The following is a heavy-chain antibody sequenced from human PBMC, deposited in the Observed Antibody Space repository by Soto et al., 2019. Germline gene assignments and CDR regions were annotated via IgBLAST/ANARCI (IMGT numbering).Heavy chain of an antibody. CDR2: IWYDGSNK. CDR1: GFTFSSYG. V-gene: IGHV3-33*01. D-gene: IGHD4-17*01. Sequence: GGSLRLSCAASGFTFSSYGMHWVRQAPGKGLEWVAVIWYDGSNKYYADSVKGRFTISRDNSKNTLYLQMNSLRAEDTAVYYCARGFRVTTLPHDNPYYGMDVWGQGTTVTVSS. CDR3: ARGFRVTTLPHDNPYYGMDV. J-gene: IGHJ6*02.